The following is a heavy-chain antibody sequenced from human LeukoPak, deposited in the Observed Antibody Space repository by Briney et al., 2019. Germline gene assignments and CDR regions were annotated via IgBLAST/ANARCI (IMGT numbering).Heavy chain of an antibody. J-gene: IGHJ4*02. D-gene: IGHD2-2*01. CDR3: ARVVPAANYLDY. V-gene: IGHV3-21*01. CDR2: ISSSSSYI. CDR1: GFTFSSYT. Sequence: GGSLRLSCAASGFTFSSYTMNWVRQAPGKGLEWVSSISSSSSYIYYADSVKGRLTISRDNAKNSLYPQMNSLRAEDTAVYYCARVVPAANYLDYWGQGALVTVSS.